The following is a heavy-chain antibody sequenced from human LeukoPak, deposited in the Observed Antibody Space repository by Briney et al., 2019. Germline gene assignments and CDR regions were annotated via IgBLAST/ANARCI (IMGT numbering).Heavy chain of an antibody. CDR2: ISTSGST. D-gene: IGHD5-18*01. CDR1: GGFSNSGSYY. CDR3: ARGRIQLWGLEGWFDP. J-gene: IGHJ5*02. Sequence: SETLSLTCTVSGGFSNSGSYYWSWIRQPAGKGLEWIGRISTSGSTNYNPSLKSRVTISVDTSKNQFSLKLSSVTAADTAVYYCARGRIQLWGLEGWFDPWGQGTLVTVSS. V-gene: IGHV4-61*02.